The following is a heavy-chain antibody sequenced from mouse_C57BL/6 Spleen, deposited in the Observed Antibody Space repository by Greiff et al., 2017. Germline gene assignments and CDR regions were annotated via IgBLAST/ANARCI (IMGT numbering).Heavy chain of an antibody. CDR3: ARERGFYYDYDEDYYARDY. D-gene: IGHD2-4*01. Sequence: VQLQQSGPELVKPGASVKISCKASGYTFTDYYMNWVKQSPGKSLEWIGDINPNNGGTSYNQKFKGKATLTVDKSSSTAYMELRSLTSEDSAGYYCARERGFYYDYDEDYYARDYWGQGTSVTVSS. V-gene: IGHV1-26*01. CDR2: INPNNGGT. CDR1: GYTFTDYY. J-gene: IGHJ4*01.